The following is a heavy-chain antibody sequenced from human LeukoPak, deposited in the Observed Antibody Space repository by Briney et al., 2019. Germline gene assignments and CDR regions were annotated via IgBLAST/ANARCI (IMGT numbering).Heavy chain of an antibody. CDR1: GYTFTGYY. CDR3: ARVNRLERDGVGVDY. Sequence: GASVKVSCKASGYTFTGYYMHWVRQAPGQGLEWMGWINPNSGGTNYAQKFQGRVTMTRDTSISTAYMELSRLRSDDTAVYYCARVNRLERDGVGVDYWGQGTLVTVSS. D-gene: IGHD1-1*01. CDR2: INPNSGGT. V-gene: IGHV1-2*02. J-gene: IGHJ4*02.